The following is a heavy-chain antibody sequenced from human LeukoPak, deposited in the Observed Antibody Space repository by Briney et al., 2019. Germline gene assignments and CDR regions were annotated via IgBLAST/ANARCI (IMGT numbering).Heavy chain of an antibody. Sequence: ASVKVSCKASGYTFTGYYMHWVRQAPGQGLEWMGWINPNSGGTNYAQKFQGRVTMTRDTSISTAYMELSRLRSDDTAVYYCARVFLVGATIDYWGQGTLVTVSS. J-gene: IGHJ4*02. D-gene: IGHD1-26*01. CDR2: INPNSGGT. CDR3: ARVFLVGATIDY. V-gene: IGHV1-2*02. CDR1: GYTFTGYY.